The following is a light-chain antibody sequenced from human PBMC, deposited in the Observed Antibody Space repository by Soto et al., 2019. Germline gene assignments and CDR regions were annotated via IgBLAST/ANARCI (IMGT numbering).Light chain of an antibody. CDR3: QQYDSWPLT. CDR1: QTIDNN. J-gene: IGKJ4*01. Sequence: EVVMTQSPATLSVSPGERATLSCRASQTIDNNLAWYQRNPGQAPRLLIYGASTRATGIPAWFSGSGSGTEFTLTISSLQSEDFAVYFCQQYDSWPLTFGGGTKVDVK. CDR2: GAS. V-gene: IGKV3-15*01.